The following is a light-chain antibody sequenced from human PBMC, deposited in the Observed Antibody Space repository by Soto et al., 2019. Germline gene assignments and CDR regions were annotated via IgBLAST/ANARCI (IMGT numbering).Light chain of an antibody. Sequence: DIQMTQSPSTLSASVGDRVTITCRASQSISGSLAWYQQKPGKAPKLLIYEESTLKSGVPSRFSGSGSGTEYTLTLSSLQPDDSASYYCEQYNGYWTFGQGTMVEIK. CDR1: QSISGS. V-gene: IGKV1-5*03. CDR2: EES. CDR3: EQYNGYWT. J-gene: IGKJ1*01.